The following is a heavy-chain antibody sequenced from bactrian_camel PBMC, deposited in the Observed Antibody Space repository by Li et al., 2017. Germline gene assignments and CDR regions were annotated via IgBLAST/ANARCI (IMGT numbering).Heavy chain of an antibody. CDR2: IDSDGAA. J-gene: IGHJ4*01. D-gene: IGHD1*01. Sequence: HVQLVESGGGSVQAGGSLRLSCGASGSIYGGACVGWLRQAPGKEREGVAAIDSDGAASYADDVKGRFTISRDDAKNTLYLQLNSLKSEDTSIYFCVRMNSLAVTYDFWGQGTQVTVS. CDR3: VRMNSLAVTYDF. V-gene: IGHV3S26*01. CDR1: GSIYGGAC.